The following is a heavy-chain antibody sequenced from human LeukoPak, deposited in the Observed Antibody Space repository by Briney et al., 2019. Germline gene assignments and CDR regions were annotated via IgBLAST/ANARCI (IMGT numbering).Heavy chain of an antibody. CDR1: GYTFSAYG. CDR2: ISVYSGNT. J-gene: IGHJ4*02. V-gene: IGHV1-18*01. CDR3: ARDSHIAEVAYYFDY. D-gene: IGHD2-21*01. Sequence: ASVKVSCKASGYTFSAYGISWVRQAPGQGLEWMGYISVYSGNTNHAQKLQGRVTMTTDTSTSTAYMELRSQRSDDTAVYYCARDSHIAEVAYYFDYWGQGTLVSVSS.